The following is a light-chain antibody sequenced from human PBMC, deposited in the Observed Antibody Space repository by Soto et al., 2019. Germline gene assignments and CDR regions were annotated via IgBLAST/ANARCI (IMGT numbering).Light chain of an antibody. CDR3: CSFAGSYTYV. J-gene: IGLJ1*01. CDR2: EVS. V-gene: IGLV2-14*01. Sequence: QSVLTQSASVSGSPGQSITISCTGTSSDVGSYNYISWYQQHPGKAPKLMIYEVSNRPSGVSNRFSGSKSGNTASLTISGLQAEDEADYSCCSFAGSYTYVFGTGTKVTVL. CDR1: SSDVGSYNY.